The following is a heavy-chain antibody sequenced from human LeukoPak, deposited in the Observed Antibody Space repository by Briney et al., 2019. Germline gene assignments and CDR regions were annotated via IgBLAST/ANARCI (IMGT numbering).Heavy chain of an antibody. CDR3: AREGVIVGARGEFDY. D-gene: IGHD1-26*01. Sequence: ASVKVSCKASVYTFTSYYMHWVRQAPGQGLEWMGIINPSGGSTSYTQTFQGRVTMTRDMSTRTVYMELSSLRSEDTAVYYGAREGVIVGARGEFDYWGQGTLVTVSS. V-gene: IGHV1-46*01. J-gene: IGHJ4*02. CDR1: VYTFTSYY. CDR2: INPSGGST.